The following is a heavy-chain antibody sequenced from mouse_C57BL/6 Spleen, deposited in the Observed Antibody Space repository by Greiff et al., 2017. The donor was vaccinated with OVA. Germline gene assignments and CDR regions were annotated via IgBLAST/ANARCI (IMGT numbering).Heavy chain of an antibody. V-gene: IGHV14-3*01. CDR2: IDPANGNT. Sequence: EVQLQQSVAELVRPGASVKLSCTASGFTIKNTYMHWVKQRPEQGLEWIGRIDPANGNTKYAPKFQGKATITADTSSNTAYLQLSSLTSEDTAIYYCARRSYYYGSSYWYFDVWGTGTTVTVSS. CDR3: ARRSYYYGSSYWYFDV. J-gene: IGHJ1*03. CDR1: GFTIKNTY. D-gene: IGHD1-1*01.